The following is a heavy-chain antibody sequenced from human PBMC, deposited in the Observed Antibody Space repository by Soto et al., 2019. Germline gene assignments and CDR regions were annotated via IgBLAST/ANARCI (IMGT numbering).Heavy chain of an antibody. D-gene: IGHD2-2*01. CDR1: GGSLVSFA. Sequence: QVQLVQSGAEVKKPGSSVKVSCKASGGSLVSFAISWVRQAPGQGLEWMGGIIPFFGKTDYAERFQGRLTIITDGHASTTSMVLSSLRIEDTALYFCAREACSKTGCYTNEIDSRGQGTLINVYS. CDR2: IIPFFGKT. J-gene: IGHJ4*02. CDR3: AREACSKTGCYTNEIDS. V-gene: IGHV1-69*01.